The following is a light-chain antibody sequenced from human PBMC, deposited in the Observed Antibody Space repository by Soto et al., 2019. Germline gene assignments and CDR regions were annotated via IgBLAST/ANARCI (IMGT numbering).Light chain of an antibody. J-gene: IGLJ1*01. Sequence: QSALTQPPSVSAAPGQKVTISCSGSSSNIGNNYVSWYQQLPGTAPKLLIYENNKRPSGIPDRFSGSKSGTSATLGITGLQTGDEADYDCGTWDSSLSAGYVFGTGTKVTVL. CDR2: ENN. CDR1: SSNIGNNY. CDR3: GTWDSSLSAGYV. V-gene: IGLV1-51*02.